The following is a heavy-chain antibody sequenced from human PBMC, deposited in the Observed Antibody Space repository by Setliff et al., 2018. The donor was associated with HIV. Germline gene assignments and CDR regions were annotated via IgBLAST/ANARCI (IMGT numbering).Heavy chain of an antibody. CDR2: LSYDGDNY. CDR3: ARGDSFVYSYVYPDY. Sequence: PGGSLRLSCAASGFTFNTYAMHWVRQPPGKGLEWVAVLSYDGDNYYYADSVKGRFTISRDNTKNSLYLQMNSLRAEDTAVYYCARGDSFVYSYVYPDYWGQGTLVTVSS. D-gene: IGHD3-22*01. CDR1: GFTFNTYA. J-gene: IGHJ4*02. V-gene: IGHV3-30*04.